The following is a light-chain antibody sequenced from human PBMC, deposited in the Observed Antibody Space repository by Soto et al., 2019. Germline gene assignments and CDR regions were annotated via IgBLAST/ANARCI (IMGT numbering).Light chain of an antibody. V-gene: IGKV1-5*03. Sequence: DFQMTQSPSILSASVGDRVTITCRASRSISGWLAWYEQQSGKAPKLLIYKASSLESGVPSRFSGSGPGAEFSLTISSLQPDDFATYYGQQYHGPWTFGHGTKVEIK. J-gene: IGKJ1*01. CDR1: RSISGW. CDR3: QQYHGPWT. CDR2: KAS.